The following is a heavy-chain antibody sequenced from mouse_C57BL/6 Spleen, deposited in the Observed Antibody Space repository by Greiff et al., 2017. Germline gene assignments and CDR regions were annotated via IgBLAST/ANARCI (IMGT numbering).Heavy chain of an antibody. D-gene: IGHD2-4*01. CDR3: TRSYYDYEGFAY. CDR1: GYTFTAYA. V-gene: IGHV1-15*01. J-gene: IGHJ3*01. Sequence: QVQLQQSGAELVRPGASVTLSCKASGYTFTAYAMHWVKQTPVHGLEWIGAIDPETGGTAYNQKFKGKAILTADKSSSTAYMELRSLTSEDSAVYYCTRSYYDYEGFAYWGQGTLVTVSA. CDR2: IDPETGGT.